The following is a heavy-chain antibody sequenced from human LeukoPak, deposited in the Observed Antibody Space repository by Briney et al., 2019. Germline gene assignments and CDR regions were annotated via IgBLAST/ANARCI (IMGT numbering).Heavy chain of an antibody. J-gene: IGHJ6*02. CDR3: AISSSPYYYYYGMDV. Sequence: PGGSLRLSCAASGFTFSSYAMSWVRQAPGKGLEWVSAISGSGGSTYYADSVKGRFTISRDNSKNTLYLQMNSLRAEDTAVYYCAISSSPYYYYYGMDVWGQGTTVTVSS. CDR1: GFTFSSYA. D-gene: IGHD6-6*01. V-gene: IGHV3-23*01. CDR2: ISGSGGST.